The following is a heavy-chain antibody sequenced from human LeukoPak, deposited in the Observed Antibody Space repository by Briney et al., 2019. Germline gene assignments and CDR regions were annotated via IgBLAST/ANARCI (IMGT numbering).Heavy chain of an antibody. CDR2: ISSSSGTI. V-gene: IGHV3-48*01. J-gene: IGHJ4*02. CDR3: ARKDGGSYNSFDY. D-gene: IGHD1-26*01. CDR1: GFTFSTYS. Sequence: GGSLRLPCAASGFTFSTYSMNWVRQAPGKGLEWVSYISSSSGTIYYADSVKGRFTISRDNAKTSLYLLMNSLRAEDTAVYYCARKDGGSYNSFDYWGQGTLVTVSS.